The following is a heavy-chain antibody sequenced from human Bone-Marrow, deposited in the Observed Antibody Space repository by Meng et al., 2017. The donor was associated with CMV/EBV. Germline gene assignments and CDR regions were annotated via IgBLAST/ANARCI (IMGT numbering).Heavy chain of an antibody. Sequence: SETLSLTCAVSGGSISSSNWWSWVRQPPGKGLEWIGEIYHSGSTNYNPSLKSRVTISVDTSKNQFSLKLSSVTAADTAVYYCARDLLGFNGMDVWGQGTTVTVSS. D-gene: IGHD2/OR15-2a*01. V-gene: IGHV4-4*02. CDR3: ARDLLGFNGMDV. CDR1: GGSISSSNW. J-gene: IGHJ6*02. CDR2: IYHSGST.